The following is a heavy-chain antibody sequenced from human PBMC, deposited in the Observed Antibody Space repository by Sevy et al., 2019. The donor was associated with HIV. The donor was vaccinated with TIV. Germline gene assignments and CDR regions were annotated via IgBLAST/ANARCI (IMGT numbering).Heavy chain of an antibody. CDR3: ARAQYDSSGYYAYYFDY. D-gene: IGHD3-22*01. CDR2: INHSGST. V-gene: IGHV4-34*01. J-gene: IGHJ4*02. CDR1: GGSFSGYY. Sequence: SETLSLTCAVYGGSFSGYYWSWIRQPPGKGLEWIGEINHSGSTNYNPSLKSRVTISVDTFKNQFSLKLSSVTAADTAVYYCARAQYDSSGYYAYYFDYWGQGTLVTVSS.